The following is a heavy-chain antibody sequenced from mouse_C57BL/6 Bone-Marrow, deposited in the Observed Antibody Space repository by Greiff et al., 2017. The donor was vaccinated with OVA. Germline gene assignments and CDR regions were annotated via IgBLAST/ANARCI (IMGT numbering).Heavy chain of an antibody. Sequence: EVMLVESGGGLVKPGGSLKLSCAASGFTFSSYTMSWVRQTPEKRLEWVATISGGGGNTYYPASVKGRFTISRDNAKNTLYLQMSSLRSEDTALYYCARHEAYGSSYGYFDVWGTGNTVTVSS. J-gene: IGHJ1*03. CDR2: ISGGGGNT. D-gene: IGHD1-1*01. V-gene: IGHV5-9*01. CDR3: ARHEAYGSSYGYFDV. CDR1: GFTFSSYT.